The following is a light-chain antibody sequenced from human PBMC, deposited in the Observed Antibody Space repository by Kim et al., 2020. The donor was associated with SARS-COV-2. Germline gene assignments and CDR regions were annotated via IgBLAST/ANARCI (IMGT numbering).Light chain of an antibody. CDR2: DAL. CDR3: QHRFNWPLT. J-gene: IGKJ4*01. Sequence: EIVLTQSPATLSLSPGERATLSCRASQSVYSYLAWYQQKPGQAPRLLIYDALNRATGIPARFSGSGSGTDFTLTITSLEPEDFAVYFCQHRFNWPLTFGGGTKVDIK. V-gene: IGKV3-11*01. CDR1: QSVYSY.